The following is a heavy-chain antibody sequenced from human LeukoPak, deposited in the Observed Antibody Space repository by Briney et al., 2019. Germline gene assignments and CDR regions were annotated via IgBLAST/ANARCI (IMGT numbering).Heavy chain of an antibody. J-gene: IGHJ3*02. D-gene: IGHD1-26*01. CDR2: IIPIFGTA. CDR3: ARVGAFDAFDI. V-gene: IGHV1-69*06. CDR1: GYTFTSYD. Sequence: ASVKVSCKASGYTFTSYDINWVRQATGQGLEWMGGIIPIFGTANYAQKFQGRVTITADKSTSTAYMELSSLRSEDTAVYYCARVGAFDAFDIWGQGTMVTVSS.